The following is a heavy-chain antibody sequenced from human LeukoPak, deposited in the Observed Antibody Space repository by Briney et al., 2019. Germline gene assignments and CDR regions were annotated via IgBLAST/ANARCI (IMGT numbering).Heavy chain of an antibody. D-gene: IGHD1-14*01. CDR1: GFTFSSYA. CDR3: ARETAKGMGQPPGY. V-gene: IGHV3-23*01. Sequence: GGSLRLSCAASGFTFSSYAMSWVRQAPGKGLEWVSGISGSGGSTYYADSVKGRFTISRDNSKNTLYLQMNSLRAEDTAVYYCARETAKGMGQPPGYWGQGTLVTVSS. J-gene: IGHJ4*02. CDR2: ISGSGGST.